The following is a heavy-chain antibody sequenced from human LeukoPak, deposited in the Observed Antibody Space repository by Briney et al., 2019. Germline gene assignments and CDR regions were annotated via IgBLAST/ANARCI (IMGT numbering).Heavy chain of an antibody. CDR2: INPSSGST. Sequence: ASVKVSCKASEYIFTTYYIHWIRQAPGQGLQWMGVINPSSGSTSYAQRFQGRVTMTRDTSTSTVYMELSSLKSEDTAVYYCARISVGSSPRDYWGQGTLVTVSS. CDR1: EYIFTTYY. CDR3: ARISVGSSPRDY. V-gene: IGHV1-46*01. J-gene: IGHJ4*02. D-gene: IGHD2-2*01.